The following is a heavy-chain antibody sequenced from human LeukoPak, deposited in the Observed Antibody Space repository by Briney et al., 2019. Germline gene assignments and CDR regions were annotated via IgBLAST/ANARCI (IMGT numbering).Heavy chain of an antibody. CDR3: LVATTGSYYCYYMDV. CDR2: INPNSGGT. Sequence: ASVKVSCKVSGYTFTGYYMHWVRQAPGQGLEWMGRINPNSGGTNYAQKFQGRVTMTRGTSISTAYMGLSRLRSDDTAVYYCLVATTGSYYCYYMDVWGKGTTVTVSS. V-gene: IGHV1-2*06. CDR1: GYTFTGYY. D-gene: IGHD2-15*01. J-gene: IGHJ6*03.